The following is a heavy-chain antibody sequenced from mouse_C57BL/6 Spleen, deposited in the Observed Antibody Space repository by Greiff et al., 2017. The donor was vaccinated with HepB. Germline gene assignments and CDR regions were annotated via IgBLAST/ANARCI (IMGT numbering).Heavy chain of an antibody. Sequence: VQLQQSGPELVKPGASVKISCKASGYAFSSSWMNWVKQRPGKGLEWIGRIYPGDGDTNYNGKFKGKATLTADKSSSTAYMQLSSLTSEDSAVYFCARVDYGTSFAYWGQGTLVTVSA. J-gene: IGHJ3*01. CDR3: ARVDYGTSFAY. D-gene: IGHD1-1*01. CDR1: GYAFSSSW. V-gene: IGHV1-82*01. CDR2: IYPGDGDT.